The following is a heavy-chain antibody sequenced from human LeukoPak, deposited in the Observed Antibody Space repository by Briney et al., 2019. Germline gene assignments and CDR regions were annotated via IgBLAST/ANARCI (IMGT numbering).Heavy chain of an antibody. CDR1: GGTFSSYA. D-gene: IGHD3-10*01. CDR2: TIPIFGTA. V-gene: IGHV1-69*13. Sequence: ASVKVSCKASGGTFSSYAISWVRQAPGQGLEWMGGTIPIFGTASYAQKFQGRVTITADESTSTAYMELSSLRSEDTAVYYCARYRYYYGSGSYYWFDPWGQGTLVTVSS. CDR3: ARYRYYYGSGSYYWFDP. J-gene: IGHJ5*02.